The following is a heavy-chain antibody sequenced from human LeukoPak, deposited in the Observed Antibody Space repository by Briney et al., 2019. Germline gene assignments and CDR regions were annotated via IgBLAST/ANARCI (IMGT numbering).Heavy chain of an antibody. J-gene: IGHJ6*02. CDR2: ISYDGSNK. V-gene: IGHV3-30-3*01. CDR3: ARAYSSSWLAYYYYAMDV. D-gene: IGHD6-13*01. Sequence: QSGGSLRLSCAASGFTFSSYAMHWVRQAPGKGLEWVAVISYDGSNKYYADSVKGRFTISRDNSKNTLYLQMNSLRAEDTAVYYCARAYSSSWLAYYYYAMDVWGQGTTVTVSS. CDR1: GFTFSSYA.